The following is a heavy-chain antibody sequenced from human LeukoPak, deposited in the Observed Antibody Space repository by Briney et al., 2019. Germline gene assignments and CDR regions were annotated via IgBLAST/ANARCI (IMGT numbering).Heavy chain of an antibody. CDR2: INSDGSST. V-gene: IGHV3-74*01. CDR1: GFTFSSYW. J-gene: IGHJ4*02. D-gene: IGHD6-13*01. Sequence: SGGSLRLPCAASGFTFSSYWMHWVRQAPGKGLVWVSRINSDGSSTSYADSVKGRFTISRDNAKNTLYLQMNSLRAEDTAVYYCARVGRSWYPNSFDYWGQGTLVTVSS. CDR3: ARVGRSWYPNSFDY.